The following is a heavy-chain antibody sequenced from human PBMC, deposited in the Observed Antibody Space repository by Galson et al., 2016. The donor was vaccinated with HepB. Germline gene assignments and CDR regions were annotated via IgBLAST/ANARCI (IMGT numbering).Heavy chain of an antibody. D-gene: IGHD3-16*01. CDR1: GGSISSGRLY. V-gene: IGHV4-61*02. Sequence: TLSLTCTVSGGSISSGRLYWSWVRQPAGKGLEWIGRIRSGGTTYNPSLKSRVTISEDTSQNQFSLKLTSVTAADTAVYFCATSSAYPNHLDSWGQGTLVTVSS. CDR3: ATSSAYPNHLDS. CDR2: IRSGGT. J-gene: IGHJ4*02.